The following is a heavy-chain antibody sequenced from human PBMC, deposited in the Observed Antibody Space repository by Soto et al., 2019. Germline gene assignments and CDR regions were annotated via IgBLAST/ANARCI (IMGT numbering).Heavy chain of an antibody. CDR3: ARGGKYCTNGVCSFSGMDV. D-gene: IGHD2-8*01. CDR1: GYTFTSYG. V-gene: IGHV1-18*01. Sequence: QVQLVQSGAEVKKPGASVKVSCKASGYTFTSYGISWVRQAPGQGLEWMGWINAYSGNTDYAQKLQGRVTMTTDTSTSTAYMELRSLRSVDTAVYYCARGGKYCTNGVCSFSGMDVWGQGTTVTVSS. J-gene: IGHJ6*02. CDR2: INAYSGNT.